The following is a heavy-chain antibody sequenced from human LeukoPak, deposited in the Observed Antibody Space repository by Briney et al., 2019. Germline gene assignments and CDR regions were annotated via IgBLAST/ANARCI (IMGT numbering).Heavy chain of an antibody. CDR3: AKVGNNWDFDY. J-gene: IGHJ4*02. D-gene: IGHD1-1*01. Sequence: PGGSLRLSCAASGFTFSSYEMNWVRQAPGKGLEWVSYISSSGSTIYYADSVKGRFIISRDNSKNTLYLQMNSLRAEDTAVYYCAKVGNNWDFDYWGQGTLVTVSS. CDR2: ISSSGSTI. V-gene: IGHV3-48*03. CDR1: GFTFSSYE.